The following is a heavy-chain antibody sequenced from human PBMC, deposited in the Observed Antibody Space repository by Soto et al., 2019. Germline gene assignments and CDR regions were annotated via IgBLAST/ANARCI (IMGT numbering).Heavy chain of an antibody. Sequence: VQLLESGGGLVQPGGSQRLSCAASGFTFRSYAMSWVRQAPGKGLEWVSAISGSGGSTYYADSVKGRFTISRDNSKNTLYLQMNSLRAEDTAVYYCAKGYSYGPYSFDYWGQGTLVTVSS. CDR2: ISGSGGST. CDR3: AKGYSYGPYSFDY. CDR1: GFTFRSYA. D-gene: IGHD5-18*01. J-gene: IGHJ4*02. V-gene: IGHV3-23*01.